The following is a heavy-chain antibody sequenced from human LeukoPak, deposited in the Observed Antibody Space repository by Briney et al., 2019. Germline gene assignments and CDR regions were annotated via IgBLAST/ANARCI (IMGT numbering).Heavy chain of an antibody. CDR2: IRYDGSHK. Sequence: GGSLRPSCAASGFIFSNYGMHWVRQAPGKGLEWVSFIRYDGSHKHYADSEKGRFTISRENSKKTLYLQMNSLRPEDTAMYYCAKDLLKEGSYGSGIDWFDPWGQGAQVTVSS. V-gene: IGHV3-30*02. CDR3: AKDLLKEGSYGSGIDWFDP. J-gene: IGHJ5*02. CDR1: GFIFSNYG. D-gene: IGHD3-10*01.